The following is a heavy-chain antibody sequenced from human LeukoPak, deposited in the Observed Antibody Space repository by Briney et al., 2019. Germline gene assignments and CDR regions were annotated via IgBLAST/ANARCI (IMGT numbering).Heavy chain of an antibody. CDR2: IYSGGST. Sequence: GGSLRLSCAASGFTVSSNYMSWVRQAPGKGLEWVSVIYSGGSTYYADSVKGRFTISRDNSKNTVYLQMNSLRAEDTAVYYCARSGHSSGSDFDWGQGTLVTVSS. V-gene: IGHV3-53*01. CDR3: ARSGHSSGSDFD. CDR1: GFTVSSNY. D-gene: IGHD3-22*01. J-gene: IGHJ4*02.